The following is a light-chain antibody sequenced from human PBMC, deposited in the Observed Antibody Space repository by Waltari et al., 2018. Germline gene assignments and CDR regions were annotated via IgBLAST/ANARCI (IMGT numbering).Light chain of an antibody. V-gene: IGLV1-40*01. CDR1: KSTIGADFD. J-gene: IGLJ2*01. CDR3: QSYDTTLSAVV. CDR2: SFS. Sequence: QSVLTQPPSVSGAPGQRVTISCSGTKSTIGADFDVHWYQQVPGTAPKLLLHSFSNRPSGVADRFSGFKSGASASLVITGLQAEDEAMYYCQSYDTTLSAVVFGGGTRLTV.